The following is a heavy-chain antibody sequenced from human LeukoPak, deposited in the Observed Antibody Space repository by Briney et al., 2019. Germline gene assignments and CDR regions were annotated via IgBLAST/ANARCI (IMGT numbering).Heavy chain of an antibody. J-gene: IGHJ4*02. D-gene: IGHD2-15*01. CDR3: AKGTSSSCYSAPNY. Sequence: GGSLTLSCAVSGFTFSSYAMNWVRQAPGKGLEWVSAICSNDNNTYYANSVKGRFTISRDNSKNTLSLQLNSLRAEDTAVYYCAKGTSSSCYSAPNYWGQGTLVTVSS. CDR1: GFTFSSYA. V-gene: IGHV3-23*01. CDR2: ICSNDNNT.